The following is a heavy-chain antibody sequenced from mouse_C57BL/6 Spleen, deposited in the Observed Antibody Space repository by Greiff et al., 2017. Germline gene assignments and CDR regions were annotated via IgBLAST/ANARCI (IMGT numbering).Heavy chain of an antibody. CDR2: IYPGDGDT. CDR3: ARDYGSSYVFDY. J-gene: IGHJ2*01. Sequence: VKLQQSGPELVKPGASVKISCKASGYAFSSSWMNWVKQRPGKGLEWIGRIYPGDGDTNYNGKFKGKATLTADKSSSTAYMQLSSLTSEDSAVYFCARDYGSSYVFDYWGQGTTLTVSS. CDR1: GYAFSSSW. V-gene: IGHV1-82*01. D-gene: IGHD1-1*01.